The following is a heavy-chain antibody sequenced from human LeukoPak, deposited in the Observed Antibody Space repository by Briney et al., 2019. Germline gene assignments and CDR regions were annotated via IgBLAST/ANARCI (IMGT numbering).Heavy chain of an antibody. D-gene: IGHD2-15*01. CDR1: GGTFSSYA. J-gene: IGHJ4*02. CDR3: ARGTDSIVVVVAALDY. Sequence: ASVKVSCKASGGTFSSYAISWVRQAPGQGLEWMGRIIPILDIANYAQKFQGRVTITADKSTSTAYMELSSLRSEDTAVYYCARGTDSIVVVVAALDYWGQGTLVTVSS. CDR2: IIPILDIA. V-gene: IGHV1-69*04.